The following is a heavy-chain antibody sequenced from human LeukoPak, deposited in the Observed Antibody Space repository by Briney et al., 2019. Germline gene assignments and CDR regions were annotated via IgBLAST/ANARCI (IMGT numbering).Heavy chain of an antibody. CDR2: IINDGSRT. D-gene: IGHD2-15*01. CDR3: ARDNEYCTGGTCRLDY. J-gene: IGHJ4*02. V-gene: IGHV3-74*01. CDR1: GFTFSSYW. Sequence: GGSLRLSCAASGFTFSSYWMHWVRQAPGKGLVWVSHIINDGSRTSYADSVKGRFTISRDNAKNTVYLQMNSLRAEDTAVYYCARDNEYCTGGTCRLDYWGQGALVTVSS.